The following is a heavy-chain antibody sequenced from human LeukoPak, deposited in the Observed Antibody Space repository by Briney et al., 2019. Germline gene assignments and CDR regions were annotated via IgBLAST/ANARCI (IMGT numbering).Heavy chain of an antibody. CDR3: ARDPASYSSGWYSYYYYYGMDV. V-gene: IGHV3-48*04. CDR1: GFTFSSYS. CDR2: ISSSSRTI. J-gene: IGHJ6*02. Sequence: PGGSLRLSCAASGFTFSSYSMNWVRQAPGRGLEWVSYISSSSRTIYYADSVKGRFTISRDNAKNSLYLQMNSLRAEDTAVYYCARDPASYSSGWYSYYYYYGMDVWGQGTTVTVSS. D-gene: IGHD6-19*01.